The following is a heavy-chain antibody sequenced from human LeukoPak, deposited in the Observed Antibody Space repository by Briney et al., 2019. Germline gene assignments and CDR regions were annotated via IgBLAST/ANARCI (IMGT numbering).Heavy chain of an antibody. CDR3: ARAVQPGDYGATPDTTNWFDP. V-gene: IGHV4-59*01. J-gene: IGHJ5*02. CDR2: IYYSGST. D-gene: IGHD4-17*01. CDR1: GGSISSYY. Sequence: PSETLSLTCTVSGGSISSYYWSWIRQPPGKGLEWIGYIYYSGSTNYNPSLKSRVTISVDTSKNQFSLKLSSVTAADTAVYYCARAVQPGDYGATPDTTNWFDPWGQGTLVTASS.